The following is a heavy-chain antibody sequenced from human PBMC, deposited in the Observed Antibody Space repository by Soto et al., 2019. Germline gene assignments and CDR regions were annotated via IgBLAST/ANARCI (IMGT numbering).Heavy chain of an antibody. J-gene: IGHJ6*02. CDR1: GRTVSTYA. CDR3: ARADCSAYNCDSWDTYYSYGLDV. CDR2: IIPVFGTP. D-gene: IGHD2-15*01. V-gene: IGHV1-69*06. Sequence: QVQLVQSGAEVKKPGSSVKVSCKTSGRTVSTYAIVWVRQAPGQGLEWMGGIIPVFGTPNYAQEFRDRVTTTADKSTSTAYIELSSLRSEDTAVYYCARADCSAYNCDSWDTYYSYGLDVWGQGTTVSVSS.